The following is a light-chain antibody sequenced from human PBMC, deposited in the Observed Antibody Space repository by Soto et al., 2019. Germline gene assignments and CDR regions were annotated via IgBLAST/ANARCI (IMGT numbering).Light chain of an antibody. V-gene: IGKV1D-12*01. CDR3: QQAYSFPIT. J-gene: IGKJ5*01. Sequence: DIPGTQSPSSVSASVGDRVTIICRASQDIDGYLAWYQHKPGRTPELLIHGASRLQSGVPARFSGSGSGTDFTLSINSLQPEDFATYYCQQAYSFPITFGQGTRLEIK. CDR2: GAS. CDR1: QDIDGY.